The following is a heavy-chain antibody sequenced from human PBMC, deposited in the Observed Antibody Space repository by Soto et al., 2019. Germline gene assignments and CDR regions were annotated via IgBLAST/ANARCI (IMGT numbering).Heavy chain of an antibody. J-gene: IGHJ6*02. Sequence: SVKVSCKASGGTFSSYAISWVRQAPGQGLEWMGGIIPIFGTANYAQKFQGRVTITSDESTSTAYMELSSLRSEDTAVYYCARRREYSGHDFGGYYYYYGMDVWGQGTTVTVSS. V-gene: IGHV1-69*13. CDR1: GGTFSSYA. CDR2: IIPIFGTA. D-gene: IGHD5-12*01. CDR3: ARRREYSGHDFGGYYYYYGMDV.